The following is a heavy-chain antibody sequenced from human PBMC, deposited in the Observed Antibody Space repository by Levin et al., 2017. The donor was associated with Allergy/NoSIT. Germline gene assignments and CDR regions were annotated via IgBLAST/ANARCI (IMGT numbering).Heavy chain of an antibody. J-gene: IGHJ4*02. D-gene: IGHD5-12*01. CDR1: GGSISSSSYY. CDR2: IYYSGST. Sequence: SQTLSLTCTVSGGSISSSSYYWGWIRQPPGKGLEWIGSIYYSGSTYYNPSLKSRVTISVDTSKNQFSLKLSSVTAADTAVYYCARQTDSGYDEFDYWGQGTLVTVSS. CDR3: ARQTDSGYDEFDY. V-gene: IGHV4-39*01.